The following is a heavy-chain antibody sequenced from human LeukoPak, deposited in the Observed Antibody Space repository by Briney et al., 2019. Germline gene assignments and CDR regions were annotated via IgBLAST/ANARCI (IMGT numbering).Heavy chain of an antibody. CDR1: GFTFSSYW. V-gene: IGHV3-74*01. D-gene: IGHD3-9*01. CDR2: INSEGSST. CDR3: ASPSTGVNAFDI. Sequence: GGSLRVSCAASGFTFSSYWMHWVRQAPGKGLVWVSRINSEGSSTTYADSVKGRFTISRDNAKNTLYLQMNSLRAEDTAVYYCASPSTGVNAFDIWGQGTVVTVSS. J-gene: IGHJ3*02.